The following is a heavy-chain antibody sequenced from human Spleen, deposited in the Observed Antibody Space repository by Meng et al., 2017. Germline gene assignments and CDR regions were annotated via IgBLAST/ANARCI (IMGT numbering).Heavy chain of an antibody. V-gene: IGHV4-4*02. Sequence: QLQLQESGPGLVKPSETLSLTCAVSGASFSRGYWCSWVRQSPGKGLEWIGEIYHDGRTNYNPSLNSRVTLSVDNSKNHLSLQLTSVTAADTAVYYCRGNGDSDSFYIDSWGRGTLVTVSS. CDR2: IYHDGRT. CDR3: RGNGDSDSFYIDS. CDR1: GASFSRGYW. J-gene: IGHJ4*02. D-gene: IGHD2/OR15-2a*01.